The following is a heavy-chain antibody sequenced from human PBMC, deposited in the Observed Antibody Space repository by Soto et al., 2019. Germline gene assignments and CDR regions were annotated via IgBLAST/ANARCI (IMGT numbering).Heavy chain of an antibody. CDR3: ARMNVDSYQFYCGMDV. Sequence: SGPTLMNPTEPLTLTCTFSGFSLTTGKRGGSWIRRPPGKALEWLAHIFSDNERSYSTSLQGRLTISKDTSGSQVVLSMTNVDPVDTATYYCARMNVDSYQFYCGMDVWGQGTTVTVSS. V-gene: IGHV2-26*01. CDR2: IFSDNER. CDR1: GFSLTTGKRG. D-gene: IGHD4-17*01. J-gene: IGHJ6*02.